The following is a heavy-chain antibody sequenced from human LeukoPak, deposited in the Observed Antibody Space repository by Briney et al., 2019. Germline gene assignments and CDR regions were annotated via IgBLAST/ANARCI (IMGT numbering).Heavy chain of an antibody. Sequence: SETLSLTCTISGVSISSSNSYWGWIPQPPGKGLEWIGSIYYSGNTYYNASLKSQVSISIDTSKNQFSLRLTSVTAADTAVYYCARRSRPYYYGSPGGAFDIWGQGTMVTVSS. CDR1: GVSISSSNSY. D-gene: IGHD3-10*01. CDR2: IYYSGNT. V-gene: IGHV4-39*01. CDR3: ARRSRPYYYGSPGGAFDI. J-gene: IGHJ3*02.